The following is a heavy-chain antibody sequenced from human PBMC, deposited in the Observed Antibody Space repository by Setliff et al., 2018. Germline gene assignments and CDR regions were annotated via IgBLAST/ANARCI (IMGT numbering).Heavy chain of an antibody. CDR2: ISAYNGNT. Sequence: ASVKVSCKASGYTFTSYGISWVRQAPGQGLEWMGWISAYNGNTNYAQKLQGRVTMTTDTSTSTAYMELRSLRSDDTAVYYCARDPSLYCSSTSCSPHWFDPWGQGTLVNVSS. CDR3: ARDPSLYCSSTSCSPHWFDP. J-gene: IGHJ5*02. V-gene: IGHV1-18*01. CDR1: GYTFTSYG. D-gene: IGHD2-2*01.